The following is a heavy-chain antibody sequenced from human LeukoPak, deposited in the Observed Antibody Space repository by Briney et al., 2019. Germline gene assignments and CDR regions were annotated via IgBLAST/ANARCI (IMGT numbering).Heavy chain of an antibody. CDR2: IYYSGST. D-gene: IGHD6-19*01. J-gene: IGHJ5*02. V-gene: IGHV4-61*05. CDR3: ARGRGWYDWFDP. CDR1: GGSISSSSYY. Sequence: SETLSLTCTVSGGSISSSSYYWGWIRQPPGKGLEWIGYIYYSGSTNYNPSLKSRVTISVDTSKNQFSLKLSSVTAADTAVYYCARGRGWYDWFDPWGQGTLVTVSS.